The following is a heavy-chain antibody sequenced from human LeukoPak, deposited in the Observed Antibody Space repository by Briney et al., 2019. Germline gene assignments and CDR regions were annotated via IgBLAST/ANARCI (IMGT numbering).Heavy chain of an antibody. CDR1: GYTLTVLS. Sequence: ASVKVSCKVSGYTLTVLSMHWVRQAPGKGLEWMGGFDPEDGETIYAQKFQGRVTMTEDTSTDTAYMELSSLRSEDTAVYYCATHGSSWPYYYYYMDVWGKGTTVTVSS. V-gene: IGHV1-24*01. CDR2: FDPEDGET. J-gene: IGHJ6*03. CDR3: ATHGSSWPYYYYYMDV. D-gene: IGHD6-13*01.